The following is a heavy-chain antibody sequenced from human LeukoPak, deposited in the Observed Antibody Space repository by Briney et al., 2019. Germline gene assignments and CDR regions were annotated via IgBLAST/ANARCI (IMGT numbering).Heavy chain of an antibody. D-gene: IGHD3-9*01. J-gene: IGHJ4*02. CDR2: MNPNSGGT. V-gene: IGHV1-2*02. CDR3: ARVQYYKILTGSFQY. Sequence: GASVKVSCKASGYTFTGYYMHWVRQAPGQALEWMGWMNPNSGGTNYAQKFQGRVSMTRDTSISTAYMELSRLTSDDTAYYYCARVQYYKILTGSFQYWGQGTLVTVSS. CDR1: GYTFTGYY.